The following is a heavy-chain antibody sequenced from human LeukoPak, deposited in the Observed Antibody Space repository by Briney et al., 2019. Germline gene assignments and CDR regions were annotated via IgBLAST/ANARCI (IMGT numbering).Heavy chain of an antibody. J-gene: IGHJ4*02. CDR1: GFTFSRFW. CDR3: AKRHPLGQQLGPIDY. V-gene: IGHV3-7*01. CDR2: IKQDESEK. Sequence: GGSLRLSCAASGFTFSRFWMSWVRQAPGKGLEWVANIKQDESEKYYVDSVKGRFTISRDNAKNSVYLQMNSLRAEDTAVYYCAKRHPLGQQLGPIDYWGQGTLVTVSS. D-gene: IGHD6-13*01.